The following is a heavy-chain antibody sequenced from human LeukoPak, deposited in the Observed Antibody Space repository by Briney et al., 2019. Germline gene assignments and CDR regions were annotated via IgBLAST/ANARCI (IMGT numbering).Heavy chain of an antibody. CDR3: ARDWFHAIDD. Sequence: GGSLRLSCAASGLTFDDYAMHWVRHAPGEGLVWVSRIRSDGSDTRYAESVKGRFTISRDNAKNTLYLQMDSLRAEDTAVYYCARDWFHAIDDWGQGTLVTVSS. J-gene: IGHJ4*02. CDR2: IRSDGSDT. CDR1: GLTFDDYA. D-gene: IGHD2/OR15-2a*01. V-gene: IGHV3-74*01.